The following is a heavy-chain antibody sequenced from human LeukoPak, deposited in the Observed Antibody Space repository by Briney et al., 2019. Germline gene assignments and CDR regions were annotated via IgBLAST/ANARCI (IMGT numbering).Heavy chain of an antibody. CDR3: ARDNSGSYYYYYGMDV. CDR2: INLSGGTT. CDR1: GYTFTSYY. V-gene: IGHV1-46*01. D-gene: IGHD1-26*01. Sequence: ASVKVSCKTSGYTFTSYYMHWVRQAPGQGLEWMGIINLSGGTTVYAQKFKGRVTMTRDTSTSTVHMELSSLGSEDTAVYYCARDNSGSYYYYYGMDVWGQGTTVTVSS. J-gene: IGHJ6*02.